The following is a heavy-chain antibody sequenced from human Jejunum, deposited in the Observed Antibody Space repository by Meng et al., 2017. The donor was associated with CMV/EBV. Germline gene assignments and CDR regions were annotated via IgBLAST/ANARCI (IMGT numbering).Heavy chain of an antibody. J-gene: IGHJ6*02. V-gene: IGHV3-23*01. CDR2: ASGGGGSR. D-gene: IGHD3-3*01. Sequence: MSWGGQAAGKGLEWVAGASGGGGSRFYAPSVKGRFTISRDNSKNTLYLHMTSLGAEDTAVYYRAKDSSSDFWSSYYSFYYYGMDVWGQGTTVTVSS. CDR3: AKDSSSDFWSSYYSFYYYGMDV.